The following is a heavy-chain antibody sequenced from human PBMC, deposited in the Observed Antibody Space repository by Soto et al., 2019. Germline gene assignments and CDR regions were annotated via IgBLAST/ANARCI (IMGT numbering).Heavy chain of an antibody. D-gene: IGHD3-22*01. CDR1: GGSISSGGYY. CDR3: AGDMGAYYDSSGYYQYWYFDL. Sequence: QVQLQESGPGLVKPSQTLSLTCTVSGGSISSGGYYWSWIRQHPGKGLEWIGYIYYSGSTYYNPSLKSRVTISVDTSKNQFSLKLSSVTAADTAVYYCAGDMGAYYDSSGYYQYWYFDLWGRGTLVTVSS. CDR2: IYYSGST. V-gene: IGHV4-31*03. J-gene: IGHJ2*01.